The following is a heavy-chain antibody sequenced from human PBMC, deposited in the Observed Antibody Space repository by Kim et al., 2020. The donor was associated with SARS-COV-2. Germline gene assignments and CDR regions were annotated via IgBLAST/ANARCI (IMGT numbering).Heavy chain of an antibody. CDR3: AKWAVLYDILTGHYGMDV. CDR2: ISGSGGST. D-gene: IGHD3-9*01. CDR1: GFTFSSYA. J-gene: IGHJ6*02. Sequence: GGSLRLSCAASGFTFSSYAMSWVRQAPGKGLEWVSAISGSGGSTYYADSVKGRFTISRDNSKNTLYLQMNSLRAEDTAVYYCAKWAVLYDILTGHYGMDVWGQGTTVTVSS. V-gene: IGHV3-23*01.